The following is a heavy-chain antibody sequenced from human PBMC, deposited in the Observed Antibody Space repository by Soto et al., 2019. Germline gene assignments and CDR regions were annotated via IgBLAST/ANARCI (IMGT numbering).Heavy chain of an antibody. D-gene: IGHD2-2*01. CDR3: ASRPTTPFDY. CDR1: GGSISSGGYS. V-gene: IGHV4-30-2*01. CDR2: IYHSGST. J-gene: IGHJ4*02. Sequence: SETLSLTCAVSGGSISSGGYSWSWIRQPPGKGLEWIGYIYHSGSTNYNPSLKSRVTISVDKSKNQFSLKLSSVTAADTAVYYCASRPTTPFDYWGQGTLVTVSS.